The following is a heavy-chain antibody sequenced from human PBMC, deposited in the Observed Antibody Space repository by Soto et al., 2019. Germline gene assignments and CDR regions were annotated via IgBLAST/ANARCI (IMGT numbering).Heavy chain of an antibody. Sequence: ASVKVSCKASGYTFTNYAIHWVRQAPGQRLEWMGWINAGNGDTKYSQNFQGRVTITGDTSASTAYMELSSLRSEDTAVYYCARDPYYDFWSGSNWFDPWGQGTLVTVSS. J-gene: IGHJ5*02. D-gene: IGHD3-3*01. CDR2: INAGNGDT. CDR3: ARDPYYDFWSGSNWFDP. V-gene: IGHV1-3*01. CDR1: GYTFTNYA.